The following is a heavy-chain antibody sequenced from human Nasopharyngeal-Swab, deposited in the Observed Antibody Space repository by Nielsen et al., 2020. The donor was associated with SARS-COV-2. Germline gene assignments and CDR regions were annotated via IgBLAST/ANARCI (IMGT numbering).Heavy chain of an antibody. J-gene: IGHJ4*02. V-gene: IGHV1-69*04. CDR1: GGTFSSYA. D-gene: IGHD3-10*01. Sequence: SVTVSCKASGGTFSSYAISWVRQAPGQGLEWMGRIIPILGIANYAQKFQGRVTITADKSTSTAYMELSSLRSEDTAVYYCARDVGFGELLSPYYFDYWGQGTLVTVSS. CDR2: IIPILGIA. CDR3: ARDVGFGELLSPYYFDY.